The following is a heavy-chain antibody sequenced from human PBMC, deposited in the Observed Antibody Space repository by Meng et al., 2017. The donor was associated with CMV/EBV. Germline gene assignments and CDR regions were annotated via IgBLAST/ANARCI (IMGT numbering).Heavy chain of an antibody. CDR2: ISSSSSTI. CDR1: GFTFSDYY. CDR3: ARGDYYDSSGYYGYYYGMDV. D-gene: IGHD3-22*01. J-gene: IGHJ6*02. V-gene: IGHV3-11*04. Sequence: GESLKISCAASGFTFSDYYMSWIRQAPGKGLEWVSYISSSSSTIYYADSVKGRFTISRDNAKNSLYLQMNSLRAEDTAVYYCARGDYYDSSGYYGYYYGMDVWGQGTTVTVSS.